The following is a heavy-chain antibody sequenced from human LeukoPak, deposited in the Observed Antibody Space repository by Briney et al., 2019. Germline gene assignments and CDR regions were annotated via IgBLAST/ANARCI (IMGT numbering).Heavy chain of an antibody. V-gene: IGHV1-2*02. CDR1: GYTFTGYY. CDR2: INPNSGGT. CDR3: ARDRIVVVPAALFYYYGMDV. D-gene: IGHD2-2*01. Sequence: ASVKVSFKASGYTFTGYYMHWVRQAPGQGLEWMGWINPNSGGTNYAQKFQGRVTMTRDTSISTAYMELSRLRSDDTAVYYCARDRIVVVPAALFYYYGMDVWGQGTTVTVSS. J-gene: IGHJ6*02.